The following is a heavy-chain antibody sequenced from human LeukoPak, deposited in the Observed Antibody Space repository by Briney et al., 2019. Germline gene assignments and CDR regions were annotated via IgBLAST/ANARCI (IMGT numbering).Heavy chain of an antibody. CDR3: ARVRPYSETNYDPYYYYVDV. J-gene: IGHJ6*03. Sequence: PGGSLRLSCAAPGFTFSSFEMDWGRQAPGKGPEWLSYISGSVGTKYYADSVKGRFTIARDNDKNSLFLQLTSLRSEDTALYYCARVRPYSETNYDPYYYYVDVWGKGTTVTVSS. CDR2: ISGSVGTK. D-gene: IGHD3-10*01. V-gene: IGHV3-48*03. CDR1: GFTFSSFE.